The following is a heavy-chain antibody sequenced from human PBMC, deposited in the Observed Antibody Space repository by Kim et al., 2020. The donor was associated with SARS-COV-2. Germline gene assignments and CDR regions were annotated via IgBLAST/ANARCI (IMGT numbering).Heavy chain of an antibody. CDR2: IYYSGST. CDR1: GGSISSSSYY. Sequence: SETLSLTCTVSGGSISSSSYYWGWIRQPPGKGLEWIGSIYYSGSTYYNPSLKSRVTISVDTSKNQFSLKLSSVTAADTAVYYCASTPRGITFGGVIDWGHWFDPWGQGTLVTVSS. CDR3: ASTPRGITFGGVIDWGHWFDP. J-gene: IGHJ5*02. V-gene: IGHV4-39*01. D-gene: IGHD3-16*02.